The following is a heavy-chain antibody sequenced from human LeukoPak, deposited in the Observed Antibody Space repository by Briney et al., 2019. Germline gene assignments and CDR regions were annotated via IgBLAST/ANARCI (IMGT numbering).Heavy chain of an antibody. J-gene: IGHJ5*02. CDR1: GYTFTSYG. Sequence: ASVKVSCKASGYTFTSYGISWVRQAPGQGLEWMGWISAYNGNTNYARKLQGRVTMTTDTSTSTAYMELRSLRSDDTAVYYCARDDKVEVVVVAATPDWFDPWGQGTLVTVSS. D-gene: IGHD2-15*01. CDR3: ARDDKVEVVVVAATPDWFDP. CDR2: ISAYNGNT. V-gene: IGHV1-18*01.